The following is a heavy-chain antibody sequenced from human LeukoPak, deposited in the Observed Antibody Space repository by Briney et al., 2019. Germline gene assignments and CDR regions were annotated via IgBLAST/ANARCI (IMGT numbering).Heavy chain of an antibody. Sequence: QPGGSLRLSCAASGFTFSSYAMSWVRQAPGKGLEWVSAISGSGGSTYYADSVKGRFTISRDNSKNTLYLQMNSLRAEGTAVYYCAKVKSSGWYYFDYWGQGTLVTVSS. CDR1: GFTFSSYA. CDR2: ISGSGGST. D-gene: IGHD6-19*01. J-gene: IGHJ4*02. V-gene: IGHV3-23*01. CDR3: AKVKSSGWYYFDY.